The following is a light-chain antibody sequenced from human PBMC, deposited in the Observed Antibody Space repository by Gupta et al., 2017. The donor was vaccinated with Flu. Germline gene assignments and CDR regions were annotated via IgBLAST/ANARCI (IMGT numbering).Light chain of an antibody. V-gene: IGLV1-47*01. CDR1: NSNIGNNN. CDR3: AVWDDNLRGL. Sequence: QSVLTQPPSASGTPGQRATISCSGSNSNIGNNNVFWYQQLPGTAPSLLIYRNSERPSGFPDRFSGSKSGTSASLAISGLRSEDEADYYCAVWDDNLRGLFGGGTRLTVL. CDR2: RNS. J-gene: IGLJ2*01.